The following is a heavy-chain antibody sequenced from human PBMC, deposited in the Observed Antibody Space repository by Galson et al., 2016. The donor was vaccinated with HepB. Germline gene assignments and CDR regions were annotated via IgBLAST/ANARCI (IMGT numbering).Heavy chain of an antibody. CDR1: GFTFSSFE. V-gene: IGHV3-48*03. J-gene: IGHJ6*02. CDR3: ARSVWRWRGMDV. D-gene: IGHD2-21*01. CDR2: ISSSVSTR. Sequence: SLRLSCAASGFTFSSFEMNWVRQAPGKGLEWVSYISSSVSTRYYADSVKGRFTISRDDAKSSLSLQMNSLRAEDTAVYYCARSVWRWRGMDVWGQGTTVTVSS.